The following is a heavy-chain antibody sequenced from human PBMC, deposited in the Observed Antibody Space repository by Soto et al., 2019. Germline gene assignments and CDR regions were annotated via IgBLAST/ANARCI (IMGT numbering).Heavy chain of an antibody. CDR3: AREVDPVGYCSGGSCPDYYGMDV. J-gene: IGHJ6*02. D-gene: IGHD2-15*01. CDR1: GYTFTSYG. CDR2: ISAYNGNT. V-gene: IGHV1-18*01. Sequence: ASVKVSCKASGYTFTSYGISWVRQAPGQGLEWMGWISAYNGNTNYAQKPQGRVTMTTDTSTSTAYMELRSLRSDDTAVYYCAREVDPVGYCSGGSCPDYYGMDVWGQGTTVTVSS.